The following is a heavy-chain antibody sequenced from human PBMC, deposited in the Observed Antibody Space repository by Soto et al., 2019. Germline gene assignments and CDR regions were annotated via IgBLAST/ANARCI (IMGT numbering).Heavy chain of an antibody. Sequence: QVQLVQSGAEVKKPGASVKVSCKASGYTFTNYYIHWVRQAPGQGLEWMGIINPTSGSTDCAQKVQGRVTLTYDTSTTTVYMELSGLRSEDTAVLYCARDLAAGDHWGQGTLVTVSS. J-gene: IGHJ4*02. CDR3: ARDLAAGDH. V-gene: IGHV1-46*01. CDR2: INPTSGST. CDR1: GYTFTNYY. D-gene: IGHD6-13*01.